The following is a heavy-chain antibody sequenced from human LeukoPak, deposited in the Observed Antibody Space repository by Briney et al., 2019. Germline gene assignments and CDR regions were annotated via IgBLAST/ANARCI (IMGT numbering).Heavy chain of an antibody. CDR2: ISYDGSNK. Sequence: GGSLRLSCAASGFTFSSYGMHWVRQAPGKGLEWVAVISYDGSNKYYADSVKGRFTISRDNSKNTLYLQMNSLRAEDTAVYYCAKDRAPGVVAATHGVDYWGQGTLVTVSS. CDR1: GFTFSSYG. J-gene: IGHJ4*02. V-gene: IGHV3-30*18. D-gene: IGHD2-15*01. CDR3: AKDRAPGVVAATHGVDY.